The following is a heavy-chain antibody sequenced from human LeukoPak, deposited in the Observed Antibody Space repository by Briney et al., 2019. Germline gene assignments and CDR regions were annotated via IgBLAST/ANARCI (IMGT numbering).Heavy chain of an antibody. CDR2: ISGGGSAT. CDR1: GFTFSSYG. V-gene: IGHV3-23*01. CDR3: AGGAGVYYYGMDV. J-gene: IGHJ6*02. Sequence: PGGPLRLSCAASGFTFSSYGLSWVRQAPGKGLEWVSAISGGGSATYYADSVKGRFTISRDNSKNTLFLQMNTLRADDTAVYYCAGGAGVYYYGMDVWGQGTAVTVSS.